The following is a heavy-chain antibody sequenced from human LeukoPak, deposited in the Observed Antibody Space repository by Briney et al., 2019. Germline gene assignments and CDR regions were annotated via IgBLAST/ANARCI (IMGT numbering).Heavy chain of an antibody. J-gene: IGHJ4*02. CDR2: ISGSGLNR. Sequence: GGSLRLSCAASGFTFSSYGMNWVRQAPGKGLEWVSSISGSGLNRYYADSVKGRFTISRDNSKNTLYLQMNSLRAEDTAVYYCAKGVTPVISLQFFDYWDQGTLITVSS. CDR1: GFTFSSYG. CDR3: AKGVTPVISLQFFDY. D-gene: IGHD4-17*01. V-gene: IGHV3-23*01.